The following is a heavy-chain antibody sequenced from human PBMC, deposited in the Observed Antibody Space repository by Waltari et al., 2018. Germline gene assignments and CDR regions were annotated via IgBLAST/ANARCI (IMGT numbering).Heavy chain of an antibody. CDR2: IYHSGST. V-gene: IGHV4-4*02. D-gene: IGHD4-17*01. CDR3: ARWSGDYGSDWCFDL. Sequence: QVQLQESGPGLVKPSGTLSLTCAVSGGSISNSNWWSWVRQPPGKGLEWIGEIYHSGSTNDNPSLKSRVTISVDKSKNQFSLKLSSVTAADTAVYYCARWSGDYGSDWCFDLWGRGTLVTVSS. J-gene: IGHJ2*01. CDR1: GGSISNSNW.